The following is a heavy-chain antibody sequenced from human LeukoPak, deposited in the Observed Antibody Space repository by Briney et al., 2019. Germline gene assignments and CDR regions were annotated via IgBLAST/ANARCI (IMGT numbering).Heavy chain of an antibody. D-gene: IGHD3-22*01. J-gene: IGHJ4*02. V-gene: IGHV3-9*01. CDR3: AKDFSSGYYYFDY. CDR1: GFTFDDYA. CDR2: INWNSGSK. Sequence: GGSLRLSCAASGFTFDDYAIHWVRQAPGKGLEWVSGINWNSGSKHYADSVKGRFTISRDNDKHSLYLQMNCLIAEDTALYYCAKDFSSGYYYFDYWGQGTLVTVSS.